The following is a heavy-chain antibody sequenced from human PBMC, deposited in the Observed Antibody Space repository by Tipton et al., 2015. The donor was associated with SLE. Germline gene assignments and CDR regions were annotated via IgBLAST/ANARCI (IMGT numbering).Heavy chain of an antibody. Sequence: TLSLTCTVSGGSISSSTYYCGWLRTPPGKGLEWIGGIYYSGSTYYNPSLTSRVTISVDTSKNQFSLRLSSVTATDTAVYYCAREVIAVSDSDAFDIWGQGTVITVSS. V-gene: IGHV4-39*01. D-gene: IGHD2-21*01. CDR1: GGSISSSTYY. J-gene: IGHJ3*02. CDR2: IYYSGST. CDR3: AREVIAVSDSDAFDI.